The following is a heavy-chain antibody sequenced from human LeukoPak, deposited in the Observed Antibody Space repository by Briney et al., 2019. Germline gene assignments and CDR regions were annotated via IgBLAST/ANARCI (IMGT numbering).Heavy chain of an antibody. D-gene: IGHD6-13*01. CDR1: GFTFSSYW. J-gene: IGHJ4*02. CDR3: ARVAAAGTLDY. CDR2: INSDGSST. V-gene: IGHV3-74*01. Sequence: GGSLRLSCAASGFTFSSYWMNWVRQAPGKGLVWVSRINSDGSSTSYVDSVKGRFTVSRDNAKNTLYLQMNSLRAEDTAVYYCARVAAAGTLDYWGQGTLVTVSS.